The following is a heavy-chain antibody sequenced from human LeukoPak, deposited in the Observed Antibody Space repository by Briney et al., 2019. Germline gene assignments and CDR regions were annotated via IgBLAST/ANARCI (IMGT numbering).Heavy chain of an antibody. Sequence: PGGSLRLSCAASGFTFDDYAMHWVRQAPGKGQEWVSGISWNSGSIGYADSVKGRFTVSRDNAKNSLYLQMNSLRAEDTALYYCAKDIGLRFLEWLIDYWGQGTLVTVSS. D-gene: IGHD3-3*01. CDR3: AKDIGLRFLEWLIDY. CDR2: ISWNSGSI. CDR1: GFTFDDYA. V-gene: IGHV3-9*01. J-gene: IGHJ4*02.